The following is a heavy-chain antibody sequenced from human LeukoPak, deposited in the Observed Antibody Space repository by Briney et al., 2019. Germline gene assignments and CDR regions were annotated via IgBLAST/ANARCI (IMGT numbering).Heavy chain of an antibody. J-gene: IGHJ6*02. D-gene: IGHD3-3*01. V-gene: IGHV4-31*03. CDR1: GGSISSGDYY. CDR3: ARDRYDSYPMDV. CDR2: IYYSGRT. Sequence: SETQSLTCTVSGGSISSGDYYWSWIRQHPGKGLEWIGYIYYSGRTYYNPSLKSRVTISVDTSKNQFSLKLNSVTAADTAVYYCARDRYDSYPMDVWGQGTTVTVSS.